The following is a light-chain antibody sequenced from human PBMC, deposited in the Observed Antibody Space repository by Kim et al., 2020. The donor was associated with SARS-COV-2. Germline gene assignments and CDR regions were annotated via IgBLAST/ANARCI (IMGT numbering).Light chain of an antibody. J-gene: IGKJ1*01. CDR2: WAS. V-gene: IGKV4-1*01. CDR3: QQYYSTPQT. CDR1: QTLLYDANNKNY. Sequence: DIVMTQSPDSLAVSLGERATINCKSSQTLLYDANNKNYLAWYQQKPGQPPKLLIYWASTRESGVPDRFSGSGSGTDFTLTISSLQAEDVAVYYCQQYYSTPQTFGQGTKVDIK.